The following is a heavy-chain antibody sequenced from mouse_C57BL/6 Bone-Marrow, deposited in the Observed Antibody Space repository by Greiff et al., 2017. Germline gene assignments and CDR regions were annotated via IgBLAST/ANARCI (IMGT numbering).Heavy chain of an antibody. Sequence: VQLQQPGAELVKPGASVKLSYKASGYTFTSYWMHWVKQRPGQGLEWIGMIHPNSGSTNYNEKFKSKATLTVDKSSSTAYMQLSSLTSEDSAVYYCARGLYYGSTGFDYWGQGTTLTVSS. CDR1: GYTFTSYW. CDR2: IHPNSGST. J-gene: IGHJ2*01. CDR3: ARGLYYGSTGFDY. D-gene: IGHD1-1*01. V-gene: IGHV1-64*01.